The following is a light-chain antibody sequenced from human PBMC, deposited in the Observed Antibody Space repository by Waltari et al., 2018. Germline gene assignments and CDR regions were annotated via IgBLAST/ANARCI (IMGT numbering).Light chain of an antibody. CDR2: AAS. CDR3: HQSYKAPQT. J-gene: IGKJ4*01. CDR1: QSISTA. V-gene: IGKV1-39*01. Sequence: DIVMTQSPSSLSASVGDRVTITCRASQSISTALSWYLQKPGKAPKLLIYAASLLQDGVPSRFRGSGSGTDFTLTISNLQPEDFATYFCHQSYKAPQTFGGGTRLEIK.